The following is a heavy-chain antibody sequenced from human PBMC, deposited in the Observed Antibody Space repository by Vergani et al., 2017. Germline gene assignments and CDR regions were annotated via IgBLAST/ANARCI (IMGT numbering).Heavy chain of an antibody. D-gene: IGHD3-22*01. J-gene: IGHJ4*02. CDR1: GYTFTGYY. Sequence: QVQLVQSGAEVKKPGASVKVSCKASGYTFTGYYMHWVRQAPGQGLEWMGWINPNSGGTNYAQKFQGRVTMTRDTSISTAYMELSRLRSDDTAVYYCARDWGDITMTDFGFDYWGQGTLVTVAS. CDR2: INPNSGGT. CDR3: ARDWGDITMTDFGFDY. V-gene: IGHV1-2*02.